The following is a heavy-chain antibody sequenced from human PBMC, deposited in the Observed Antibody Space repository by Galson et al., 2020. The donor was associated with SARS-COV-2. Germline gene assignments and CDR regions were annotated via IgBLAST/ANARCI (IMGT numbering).Heavy chain of an antibody. CDR3: ASPHDTNTRNSLES. J-gene: IGHJ4*02. D-gene: IGHD3-22*01. CDR2: INSDGSST. V-gene: IGHV3-74*01. Sequence: GESLKISCAASGFTFSNYWMHWVRQVPGKGLVWVSRINSDGSSTNYADSVKGRFSISRDNAKNTLYLQMNSLAAEDKAVYYCASPHDTNTRNSLESWGQGTLVTVSS. CDR1: GFTFSNYW.